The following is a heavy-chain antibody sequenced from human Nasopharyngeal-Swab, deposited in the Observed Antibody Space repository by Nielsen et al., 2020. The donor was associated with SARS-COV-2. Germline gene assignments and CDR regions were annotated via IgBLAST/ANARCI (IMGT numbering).Heavy chain of an antibody. J-gene: IGHJ4*02. CDR3: ARGKTPRYFFDF. CDR2: IYYSGST. CDR1: GGSISSGGYY. D-gene: IGHD3-9*01. Sequence: LRLSCTVSGGSISSGGYYWSWIRQHPGKGLEWIGYIYYSGSTYYNPSLKSRVTISVDTSKNQFSLRLTSVTAADTAVYYCARGKTPRYFFDFWGQGTLVTVSS. V-gene: IGHV4-31*03.